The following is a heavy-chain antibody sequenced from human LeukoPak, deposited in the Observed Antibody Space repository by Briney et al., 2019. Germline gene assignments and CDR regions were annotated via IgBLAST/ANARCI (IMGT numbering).Heavy chain of an antibody. D-gene: IGHD3-22*01. V-gene: IGHV3-21*01. CDR2: ITGSSSDI. CDR1: GFTFSSYS. Sequence: GGSLRLSCAASGFTFSSYSMNWVRQAPGKGLEWVSSITGSSSDIYYADSVKGRITISRDNAKNSLYLQMNSLRAEDTAVYYCARDLDSSAYYQGFDYWGQGTLVTVSS. CDR3: ARDLDSSAYYQGFDY. J-gene: IGHJ4*02.